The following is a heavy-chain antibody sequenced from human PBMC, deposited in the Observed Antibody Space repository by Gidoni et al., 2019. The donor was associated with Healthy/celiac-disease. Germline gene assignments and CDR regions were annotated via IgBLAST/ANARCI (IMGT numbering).Heavy chain of an antibody. Sequence: VQLVQSVAEVKKPGSSVKVSCKASGGTFSSYAISWVRQAPGQGLEWMGGIIPIFGTANYAQKFQGRVTSTADKSTSTAYMELSSLRSEDTAVYYCARETVEMATITHGMDVWGQGTTVTVSS. CDR3: ARETVEMATITHGMDV. CDR1: GGTFSSYA. V-gene: IGHV1-69*06. CDR2: IIPIFGTA. D-gene: IGHD5-12*01. J-gene: IGHJ6*02.